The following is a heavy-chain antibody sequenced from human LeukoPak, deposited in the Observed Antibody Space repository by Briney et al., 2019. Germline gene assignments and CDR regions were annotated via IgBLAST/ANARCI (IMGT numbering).Heavy chain of an antibody. CDR2: VIYSGSI. CDR3: ASPVQGIFPY. J-gene: IGHJ4*02. D-gene: IGHD2-15*01. V-gene: IGHV4-39*07. CDR1: GGSINSSSFS. Sequence: KTSETLSLTCTVSGGSINSSSFSWAWIRQSPGKGLEWIGSVIYSGSIYSNPSLKSRITISIDTSKNQFSLNLKSVTAADTAVYYCASPVQGIFPYWGPGTPVTASS.